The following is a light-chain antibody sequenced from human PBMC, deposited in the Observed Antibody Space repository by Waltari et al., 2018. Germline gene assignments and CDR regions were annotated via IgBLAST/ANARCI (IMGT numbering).Light chain of an antibody. CDR3: LLYMGGGIWV. CDR2: KSN. V-gene: IGLV8-61*01. CDR1: SGPPSTTSY. Sequence: QTVVTQEPSLSVSPGGTVTLPGALGSGPPSTTSYPRSYQQTPVQAPRPLIYKSNTRSSGVPGRFSGSIFGNKAALTITGAQADDESDYYCLLYMGGGIWVFGGGTKLTVI. J-gene: IGLJ3*02.